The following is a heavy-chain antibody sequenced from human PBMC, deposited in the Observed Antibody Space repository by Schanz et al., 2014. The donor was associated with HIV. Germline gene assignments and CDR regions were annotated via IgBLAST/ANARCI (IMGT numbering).Heavy chain of an antibody. Sequence: EVQLLDSGGCLVQPGRSLRLSCAASGISLTNNAMSWVRQAPGKGLEWVSAITGSSAHTYYADSVKGRFTISRDNAKDSLILQMNSLRAEDTAVYYGAKDVTTVRTYGMDVWGRGTTVTVS. D-gene: IGHD4-4*01. CDR3: AKDVTTVRTYGMDV. J-gene: IGHJ6*02. CDR1: GISLTNNA. V-gene: IGHV3-23*01. CDR2: ITGSSAHT.